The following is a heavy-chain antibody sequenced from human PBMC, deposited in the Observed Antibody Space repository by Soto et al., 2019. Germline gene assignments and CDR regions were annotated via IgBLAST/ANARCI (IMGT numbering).Heavy chain of an antibody. J-gene: IGHJ4*02. CDR2: IFPGDSDT. CDR3: ATPGGLSGGIDF. Sequence: GESLKISCKGTGYRFTMYWIGWVRQRPGKGLEWMGIIFPGDSDTRYSPSFQGQVTISADKSINTAYLQLTSLKASDTAMYYCATPGGLSGGIDFWGQGTLVTVSS. CDR1: GYRFTMYW. D-gene: IGHD3-10*01. V-gene: IGHV5-51*01.